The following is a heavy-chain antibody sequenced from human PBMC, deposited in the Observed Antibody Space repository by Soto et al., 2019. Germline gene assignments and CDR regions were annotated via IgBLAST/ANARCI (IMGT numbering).Heavy chain of an antibody. J-gene: IGHJ6*02. D-gene: IGHD2-2*01. CDR2: IYYSGST. Sequence: SETLSLTCTVSGGSISSGGYYWSWIRQHPGKGLEWIGYIYYSGSTYYNPSLKSRVTISVDTSKNQFSLKLSSVTAADTAVYYCARGPALFDVYYYYGMDVWGQGTTVTVSS. V-gene: IGHV4-31*03. CDR1: GGSISSGGYY. CDR3: ARGPALFDVYYYYGMDV.